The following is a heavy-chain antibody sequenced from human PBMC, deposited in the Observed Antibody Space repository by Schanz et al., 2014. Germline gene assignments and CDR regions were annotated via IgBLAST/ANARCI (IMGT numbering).Heavy chain of an antibody. CDR3: ARKVVATIGGYYDN. Sequence: VQLLDSGGGFVQPGGSLGLSCVVSGFTVSSDHMSWVRQAPGKGLEWVSDISSGSSYANYADSVKGRFTISRDNAKNSLYLQMNSLRAEDTAVYYCARKVVATIGGYYDNWGQGTLVIVSS. J-gene: IGHJ4*02. V-gene: IGHV3-11*03. CDR1: GFTVSSDH. CDR2: ISSGSSYA. D-gene: IGHD5-12*01.